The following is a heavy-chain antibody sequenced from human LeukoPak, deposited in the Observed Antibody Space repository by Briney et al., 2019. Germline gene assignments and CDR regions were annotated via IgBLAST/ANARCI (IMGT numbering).Heavy chain of an antibody. CDR3: ARLWRERGYFDY. D-gene: IGHD1-1*01. CDR1: GGSISSGGYY. CDR2: IYHSGST. J-gene: IGHJ4*02. Sequence: PSQTLSLTCTVSGGSISSGGYYWSWIRQPPGKGLEWIGYIYHSGSTYYNPSLKSRVTISVDTSKNQFSLKLSSVTAADTAVYYCARLWRERGYFDYWGQGTLVTVSS. V-gene: IGHV4-30-2*01.